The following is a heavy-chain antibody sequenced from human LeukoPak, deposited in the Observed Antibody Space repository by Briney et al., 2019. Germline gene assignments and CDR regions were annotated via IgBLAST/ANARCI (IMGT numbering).Heavy chain of an antibody. V-gene: IGHV4-34*01. D-gene: IGHD6-19*01. J-gene: IGHJ5*02. CDR1: GGSLSGHY. Sequence: SETLSLTCAVSGGSLSGHYWSWIRQSPGRGLEWIGESGESGGTKFNPSLKSRVSISADTSKNQFSLKLRSVTAADTAVYYCAVRYSSGWYLTWGQGTLVTVSS. CDR3: AVRYSSGWYLT. CDR2: SGESGGT.